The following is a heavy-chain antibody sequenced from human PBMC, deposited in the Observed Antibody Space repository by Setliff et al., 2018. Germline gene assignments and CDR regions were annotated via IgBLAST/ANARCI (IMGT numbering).Heavy chain of an antibody. CDR1: GYTFTSYY. D-gene: IGHD3-3*01. Sequence: ASVKVSCKASGYTFTSYYMHWVRQAPGQGLEWMGIINPSGGSTSYARKFQGRVAMTRDTSTSTVYMELSSLRSEDTAVYYCARANVLRFLEWLLSGGDYYYCYYMDVWGKGTTVTVSS. CDR3: ARANVLRFLEWLLSGGDYYYCYYMDV. V-gene: IGHV1-46*01. J-gene: IGHJ6*03. CDR2: INPSGGST.